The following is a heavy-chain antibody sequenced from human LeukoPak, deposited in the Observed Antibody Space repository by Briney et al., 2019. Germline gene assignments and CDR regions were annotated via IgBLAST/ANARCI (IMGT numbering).Heavy chain of an antibody. Sequence: ASVKVSCKASGYTFTSYGISWVRQAPGQGLEWMGWISAYNGNTNYAQKLQGRVTITTDTSTSTAYIELRSLRSEETAVYYCAREGVTMVRGVRNTYYYYYMDVWGKGTTVTISS. CDR3: AREGVTMVRGVRNTYYYYYMDV. J-gene: IGHJ6*03. V-gene: IGHV1-18*01. CDR1: GYTFTSYG. CDR2: ISAYNGNT. D-gene: IGHD3-10*01.